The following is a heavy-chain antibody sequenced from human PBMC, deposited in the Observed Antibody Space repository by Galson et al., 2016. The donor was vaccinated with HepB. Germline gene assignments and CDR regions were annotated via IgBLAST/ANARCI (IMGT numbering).Heavy chain of an antibody. Sequence: QSGAEVKKPGESLKISCKGSGYRFSGYWVGWVRQMPGKGLEWMGTIYPGDSDTRYSPSFQGQVSISADKSISTAYLQWSSLKASDTAMYYCARTLYGSGSFNRWNYFDYWGQGTLVTVSS. J-gene: IGHJ4*02. CDR3: ARTLYGSGSFNRWNYFDY. CDR2: IYPGDSDT. V-gene: IGHV5-51*01. D-gene: IGHD3-10*01. CDR1: GYRFSGYW.